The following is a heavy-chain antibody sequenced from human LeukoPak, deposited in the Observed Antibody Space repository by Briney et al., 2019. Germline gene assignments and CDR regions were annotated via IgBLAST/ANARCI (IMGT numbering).Heavy chain of an antibody. CDR3: ARDPFQAGDYRDY. D-gene: IGHD4-17*01. J-gene: IGHJ4*02. CDR1: GYTFTRYY. V-gene: IGHV1-46*01. Sequence: ASVKVSCKASGYTFTRYYMQWVRQAPGQGLEWMGIINPSGGSTSYAQKFQGRVTMTRDTSTSTVYMELSSLRSEDTAVYYCARDPFQAGDYRDYWGQGTLVTVSS. CDR2: INPSGGST.